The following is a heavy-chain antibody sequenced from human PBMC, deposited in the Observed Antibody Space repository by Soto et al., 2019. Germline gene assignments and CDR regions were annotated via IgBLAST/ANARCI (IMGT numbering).Heavy chain of an antibody. D-gene: IGHD2-2*01. CDR3: ARMGYCSSTRCYRYYGMDV. J-gene: IGHJ6*02. Sequence: QVTLKESGPVLGKPTETLTLTCTVSGFSLSIARMGVSWIRQRPGKALEWLAHIFSNDEKSYSTSLKSRLTISKDTSKSQVVLTMTNMDPVDTATYYCARMGYCSSTRCYRYYGMDVWGQGTTVTVSS. CDR1: GFSLSIARMG. CDR2: IFSNDEK. V-gene: IGHV2-26*01.